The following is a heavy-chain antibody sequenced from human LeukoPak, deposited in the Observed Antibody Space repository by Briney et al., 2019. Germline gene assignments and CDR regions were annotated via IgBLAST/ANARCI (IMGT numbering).Heavy chain of an antibody. CDR3: ASSPDSGYDGALDY. CDR2: IYSGGST. CDR1: GFTFSSYA. J-gene: IGHJ4*02. V-gene: IGHV3-66*01. Sequence: PGGSLRLSCAASGFTFSSYAMSWVRQAPGKGLEWVSVIYSGGSTYYADSVKGRFTISRDNSKNTLYLQMNSLRAEDTAVYYCASSPDSGYDGALDYWGQGTLVTVSS. D-gene: IGHD5-12*01.